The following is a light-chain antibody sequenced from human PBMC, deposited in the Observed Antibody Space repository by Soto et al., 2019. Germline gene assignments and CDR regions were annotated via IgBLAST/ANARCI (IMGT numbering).Light chain of an antibody. CDR2: EVT. J-gene: IGLJ1*01. V-gene: IGLV2-8*01. Sequence: QSALTQPPSASGSPGQSVTISCTGTSSDVGGDNYVSWYQQNPGKAPKLIIYEVTKRPSGVPDRFSGSKSGNTASLTVSGLQAEDEADYYCGSYGGSHNYVFGTGTKLTVL. CDR1: SSDVGGDNY. CDR3: GSYGGSHNYV.